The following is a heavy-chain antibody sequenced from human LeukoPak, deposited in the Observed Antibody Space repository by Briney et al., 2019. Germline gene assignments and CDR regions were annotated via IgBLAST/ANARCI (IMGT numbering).Heavy chain of an antibody. CDR1: GVSISSYY. J-gene: IGHJ4*02. V-gene: IGHV4-4*07. Sequence: PSETLTLTCTVSGVSISSYYWSWIRQPAGKGLEWIGRIYTSGSTNYNPSLKSRVTTSVDTYNNQFSLQLSSVTAADTAVYYCAGEGPRWVVVPAAPTHVFDYWGQGTLVTVAS. CDR2: IYTSGST. D-gene: IGHD2-2*01. CDR3: AGEGPRWVVVPAAPTHVFDY.